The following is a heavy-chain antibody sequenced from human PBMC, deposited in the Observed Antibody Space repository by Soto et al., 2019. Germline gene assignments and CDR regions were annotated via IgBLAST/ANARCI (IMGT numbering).Heavy chain of an antibody. V-gene: IGHV1-69*06. J-gene: IGHJ5*02. CDR3: EREGSSSSESEFDP. CDR1: GGTFSSYA. CDR2: IIPIFGTA. Sequence: QVQLVQSGAEVKKPGSSVKVSCKASGGTFSSYAISWVRQAPGQGLEWMGGIIPIFGTANYAQKFQGRITITADKSTRTAYMEKSSLGSEETAVYYCEREGSSSSESEFDPWGQGTLVTVSS. D-gene: IGHD6-6*01.